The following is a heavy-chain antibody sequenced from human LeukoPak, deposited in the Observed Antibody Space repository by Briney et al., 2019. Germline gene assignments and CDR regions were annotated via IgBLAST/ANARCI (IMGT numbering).Heavy chain of an antibody. CDR1: GFTFSGYA. J-gene: IGHJ4*02. CDR2: MSYDGSNK. D-gene: IGHD3-22*01. CDR3: AKDIYYDSSGYRGYFDY. V-gene: IGHV3-30*18. Sequence: GGSLRLSCAASGFTFSGYAMHWVRQAPGKGLEWVAVMSYDGSNKYYGDSVKGRFTVSRDNSKNTLYLQMNSLRAEDTAVYYCAKDIYYDSSGYRGYFDYWGQGTLVTVSS.